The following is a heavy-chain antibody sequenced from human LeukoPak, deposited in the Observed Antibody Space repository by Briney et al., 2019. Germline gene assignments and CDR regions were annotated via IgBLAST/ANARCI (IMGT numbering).Heavy chain of an antibody. CDR3: ATSQAIRPGHY. J-gene: IGHJ4*02. V-gene: IGHV3-33*01. Sequence: PGGSLRLSCAASGFTFSSYGMHWVRQAPGKGLEWVAVIWYDGSNKYYADSVKGRFTISRDNSKNTLYLQMNSLRAEDTAVYYCATSQAIRPGHYWGQGTLVTVSS. CDR2: IWYDGSNK. CDR1: GFTFSSYG. D-gene: IGHD3-9*01.